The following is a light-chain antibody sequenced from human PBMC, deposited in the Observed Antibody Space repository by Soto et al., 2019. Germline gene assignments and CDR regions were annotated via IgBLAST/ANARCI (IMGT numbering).Light chain of an antibody. CDR1: QSLAYSDGNTY. J-gene: IGKJ2*01. CDR2: KVS. Sequence: DVVMTQSPLSLPVTLGQPASISCRSSQSLAYSDGNTYLNWFQQRPGQSPRRLIYKVSNRDSGVPDRCGGSGSGTDVTLKISRVEAEDVGVYYCMQGTHWPPYTFGQGTKLEIK. CDR3: MQGTHWPPYT. V-gene: IGKV2-30*01.